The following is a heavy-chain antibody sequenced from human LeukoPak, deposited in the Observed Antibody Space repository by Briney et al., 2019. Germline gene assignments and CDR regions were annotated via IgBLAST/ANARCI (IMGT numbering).Heavy chain of an antibody. CDR2: INGDGRDT. Sequence: GGSLRLSCEASGFTFSSYWMHWVRQAPGKGLVWVSRINGDGRDTNSADSAKGRFTISRDNAKNTLYLQMNSLRAEDTALYYCVRGLGSGYSYAYGVYWGQGTLVTVSS. CDR1: GFTFSSYW. D-gene: IGHD5-18*01. CDR3: VRGLGSGYSYAYGVY. V-gene: IGHV3-74*01. J-gene: IGHJ4*02.